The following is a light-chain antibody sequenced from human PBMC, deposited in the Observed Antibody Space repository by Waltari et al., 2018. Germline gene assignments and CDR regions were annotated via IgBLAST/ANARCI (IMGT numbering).Light chain of an antibody. CDR2: YDR. CDR3: HVWHPHVDPGV. J-gene: IGLJ1*01. CDR1: NIGTYS. V-gene: IGLV3-21*04. Sequence: SYVVTQPPSVSVAPGETATITCGGDNIGTYSVHWYQQKAGQSSVLVMFYDRVRPSGIPDRVSGSTSGNTATLTISRVEAGDEARYYCHVWHPHVDPGVFGTGTEVTVL.